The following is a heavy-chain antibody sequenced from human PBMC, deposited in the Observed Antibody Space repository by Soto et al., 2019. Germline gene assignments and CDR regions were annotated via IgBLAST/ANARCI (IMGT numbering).Heavy chain of an antibody. J-gene: IGHJ3*02. Sequence: QITLKESGPTLVKLTQTFTLTCTFSGFSLSTSEVGVGWIRQPPGKALEWLALIYWNDDKRYSPTLKNRLTISKDTSKDEVVLTVTNMDPVDTATYYCAHIDATMTCGGGSAPGGIDSRGQGTLVTVSS. CDR3: AHIDATMTCGGGSAPGGIDS. V-gene: IGHV2-5*01. CDR2: IYWNDDK. CDR1: GFSLSTSEVG. D-gene: IGHD2-15*01.